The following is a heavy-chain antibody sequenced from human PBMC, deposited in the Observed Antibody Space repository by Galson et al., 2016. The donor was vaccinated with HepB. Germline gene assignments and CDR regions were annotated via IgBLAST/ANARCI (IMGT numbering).Heavy chain of an antibody. Sequence: SVKVSCKASGDTLSNHYLHWVRQAPGQGLEWVGVINPSDGTTNCAERFQGRVTMTRDPSTTSFYMELSSLRYEDTAEYFCAREIGGTSYFEYWGQGTLVTVSS. J-gene: IGHJ4*02. CDR3: AREIGGTSYFEY. CDR1: GDTLSNHY. D-gene: IGHD1-7*01. V-gene: IGHV1-46*01. CDR2: INPSDGTT.